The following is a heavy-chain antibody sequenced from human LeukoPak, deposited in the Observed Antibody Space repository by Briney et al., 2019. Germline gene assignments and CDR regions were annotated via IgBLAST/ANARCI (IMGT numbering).Heavy chain of an antibody. CDR1: GGLFSQYY. CDR2: INHSGST. Sequence: PSETLSLTCAVYGGLFSQYYWYALRQPPGKGLEWIGEINHSGSTNYKPSLKSRVTISVDTSKNQFPLKLSSVSAAGTAAYSRARRNTAMVTLRPTGFFDYWGQGTLVTVSS. D-gene: IGHD5-18*01. J-gene: IGHJ4*02. V-gene: IGHV4-34*01. CDR3: ARRNTAMVTLRPTGFFDY.